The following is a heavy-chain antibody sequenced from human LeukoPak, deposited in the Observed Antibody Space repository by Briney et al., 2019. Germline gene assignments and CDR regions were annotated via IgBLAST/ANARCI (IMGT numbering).Heavy chain of an antibody. Sequence: SETLSLTCAVYGGSFSGYYWSWIRQPPGKGLEWTGEINHSGSTNYNPSLKSRVTISVDTSKNQFSLKLSSVTAADTAVYYCARVPARKGGSKGDYWGQGTLVTVSS. CDR2: INHSGST. CDR1: GGSFSGYY. J-gene: IGHJ4*02. D-gene: IGHD3-10*01. CDR3: ARVPARKGGSKGDY. V-gene: IGHV4-34*01.